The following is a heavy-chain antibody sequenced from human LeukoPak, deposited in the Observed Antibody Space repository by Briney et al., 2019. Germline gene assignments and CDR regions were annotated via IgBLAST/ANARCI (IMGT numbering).Heavy chain of an antibody. CDR3: ARAGRWFDP. D-gene: IGHD1-14*01. CDR1: GGSISSYY. J-gene: IGHJ5*02. CDR2: IYYSGST. V-gene: IGHV4-59*01. Sequence: PSETLSLTCTVSGGSISSYYWSWIRQPPGKGLEWIGHIYYSGSTNYNPSLKSRVTISVDTSKNQFSLKLSSVTAADTAVYYCARAGRWFDPWGQRTLVTVSS.